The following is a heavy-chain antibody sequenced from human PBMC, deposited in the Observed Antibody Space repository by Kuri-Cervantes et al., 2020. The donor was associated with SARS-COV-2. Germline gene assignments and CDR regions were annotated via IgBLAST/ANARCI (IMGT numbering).Heavy chain of an antibody. CDR3: ARGSGIAARPSTYNWFDP. Sequence: ESLKISCAVYGGSFSGYYWSWIRQLPGKGLEWIGEINHSGSTNYNPSLKSRVTISVDTSKNQFSLKLSSVTAADTAVYYCARGSGIAARPSTYNWFDPWGQGTLVTVSS. CDR1: GGSFSGYY. V-gene: IGHV4-34*01. J-gene: IGHJ5*02. CDR2: INHSGST. D-gene: IGHD6-6*01.